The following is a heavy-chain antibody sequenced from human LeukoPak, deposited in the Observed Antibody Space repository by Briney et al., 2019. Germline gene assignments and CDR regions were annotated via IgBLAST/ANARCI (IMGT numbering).Heavy chain of an antibody. CDR2: ISPSSGST. J-gene: IGHJ4*02. Sequence: GGSLRLSCAASGFTFSNYAMSWVRQAAGEGLEWVSGISPSSGSTYYADSVKGRFTISTDNAKSTLYLQMNSLGAEDTAVYYCAKHYDYWAGFYTYGYWGQGTLVTVSS. CDR3: AKHYDYWAGFYTYGY. V-gene: IGHV3-23*01. D-gene: IGHD3-3*01. CDR1: GFTFSNYA.